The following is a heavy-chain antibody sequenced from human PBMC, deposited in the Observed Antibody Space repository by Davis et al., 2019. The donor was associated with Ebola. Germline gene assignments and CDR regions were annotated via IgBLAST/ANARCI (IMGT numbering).Heavy chain of an antibody. V-gene: IGHV4-34*01. J-gene: IGHJ6*03. CDR3: AKRAGRYYYYMDV. CDR2: INHSGST. Sequence: PSETLSLTCAVFGGSFSGYYWSWIRQPPGKGLEWMGEINHSGSTNYNPSLKSRVTISLDTSKNQFSLNLTSVTAADTAVYYCAKRAGRYYYYMDVWGKGTTVTVSS. CDR1: GGSFSGYY.